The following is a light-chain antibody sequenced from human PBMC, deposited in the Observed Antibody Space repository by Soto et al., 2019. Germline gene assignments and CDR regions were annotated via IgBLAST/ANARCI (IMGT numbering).Light chain of an antibody. CDR2: GAS. CDR3: QQYGSSPPYT. J-gene: IGKJ2*01. Sequence: DIVLTQSPGTLSLSPGDRATISCRASQSVSSSYLAWYQQKPGQAPRLLIYGASIRATGIPDRFSGSGSGTDFTLTISRLEPEDFAVYYCQQYGSSPPYTFGQGTKLEIK. V-gene: IGKV3-20*01. CDR1: QSVSSSY.